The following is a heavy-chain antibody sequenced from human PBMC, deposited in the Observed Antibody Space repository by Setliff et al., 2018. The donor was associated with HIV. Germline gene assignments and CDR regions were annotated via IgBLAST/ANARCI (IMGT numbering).Heavy chain of an antibody. J-gene: IGHJ5*02. V-gene: IGHV4-59*04. CDR1: GGSISNYY. CDR2: IYYSGST. D-gene: IGHD2-21*02. Sequence: KASETLSLTCTVSGGSISNYYWSWIRQPPGKGLEWIGNIYYSGSTYYNPSLKSRVTISVDTSKNQFSLKLSSVTAADTAVYYCAGSIVVVTAAPLTWGQGTRVTVSS. CDR3: AGSIVVVTAAPLT.